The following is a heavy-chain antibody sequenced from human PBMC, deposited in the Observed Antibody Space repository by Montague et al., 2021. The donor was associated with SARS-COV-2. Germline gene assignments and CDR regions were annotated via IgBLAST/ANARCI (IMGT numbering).Heavy chain of an antibody. D-gene: IGHD3-16*01. CDR3: ARHADWTVWTGELTELEY. Sequence: SETLSLTCTVSGSSISSRNSYWGWVRQPPGKGLEWIGTISYSGKTYYNPSLKSRVTLSVDTSKNHFSLKLASVTATATALYYCARHADWTVWTGELTELEYWGQGTLVTVSS. CDR2: ISYSGKT. V-gene: IGHV4-39*01. CDR1: GSSISSRNSY. J-gene: IGHJ4*02.